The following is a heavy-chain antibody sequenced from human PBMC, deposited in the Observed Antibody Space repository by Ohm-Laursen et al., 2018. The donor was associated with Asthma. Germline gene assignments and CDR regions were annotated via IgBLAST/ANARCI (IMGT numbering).Heavy chain of an antibody. CDR3: ARDHVIAVAGTERDY. Sequence: SLRLSCTASGFTFSSYAMGWVRQAPGKGLEWVSSISSSSSYIYYADSVKGRFTISRDNAKNSLYLQMNSLRAEDTAVYYCARDHVIAVAGTERDYWGQGTLVTVS. CDR1: GFTFSSYA. D-gene: IGHD6-19*01. CDR2: ISSSSSYI. J-gene: IGHJ4*02. V-gene: IGHV3-21*01.